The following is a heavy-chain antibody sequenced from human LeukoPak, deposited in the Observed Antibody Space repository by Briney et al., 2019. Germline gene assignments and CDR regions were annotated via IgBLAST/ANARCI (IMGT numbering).Heavy chain of an antibody. J-gene: IGHJ4*02. CDR2: ISGSGGST. CDR3: AKARPDWLLMELYYFDY. Sequence: GGSLRLSCAASGFTFSSYAMSWVRQAPGKGLEWVSGISGSGGSTYYADSVKGRFTISRDNFKNTLYLQMNSLRAEDTAVYYCAKARPDWLLMELYYFDYWGQGTLVTVSS. V-gene: IGHV3-23*01. CDR1: GFTFSSYA. D-gene: IGHD3-9*01.